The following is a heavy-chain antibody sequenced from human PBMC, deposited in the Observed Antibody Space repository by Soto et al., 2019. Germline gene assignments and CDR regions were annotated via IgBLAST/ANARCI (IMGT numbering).Heavy chain of an antibody. CDR1: GGSINSGRYS. CDR3: ARNGDCTRPGCIVGWFDP. D-gene: IGHD2-8*01. Sequence: SETLSLTCTVSGGSINSGRYSWTWIRQPPGAGLEWIGHMYHTGTTYYNPSLKSRVTISVDTSKNQFSLKLSSVTAADTAMYYCARNGDCTRPGCIVGWFDPWGPGTLVTVSS. V-gene: IGHV4-30-2*05. J-gene: IGHJ5*02. CDR2: MYHTGTT.